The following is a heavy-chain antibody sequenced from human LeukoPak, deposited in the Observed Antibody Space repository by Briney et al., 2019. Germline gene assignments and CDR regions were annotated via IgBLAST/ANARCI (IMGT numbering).Heavy chain of an antibody. D-gene: IGHD3-22*01. CDR2: ISSSSSYI. CDR3: ARGYYDSSGYYTILGY. J-gene: IGHJ4*02. CDR1: GFTFSSYS. V-gene: IGHV3-21*01. Sequence: PGGSLRLSCAASGFTFSSYSMNWVRQAPGKGLEWVSSISSSSSYIYYADSVKGRFTISRDNAKNSLYLQMNSLRAEDTAVYYCARGYYDSSGYYTILGYWGQGTLVTVSS.